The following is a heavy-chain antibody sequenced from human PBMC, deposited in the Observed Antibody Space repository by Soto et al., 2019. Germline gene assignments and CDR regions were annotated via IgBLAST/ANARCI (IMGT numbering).Heavy chain of an antibody. J-gene: IGHJ4*02. Sequence: GGSLRLSCAASGFNFNEDWMSWVRQAPGKGLEWVGRIKGSVDGATTDYAPPVKGRFTISRDDSKNTLYLQMNSLKTEDTAVYYCTTAWWELSGLDYWGQGTLVTVSS. CDR1: GFNFNEDW. CDR3: TTAWWELSGLDY. D-gene: IGHD1-26*01. V-gene: IGHV3-15*01. CDR2: IKGSVDGATT.